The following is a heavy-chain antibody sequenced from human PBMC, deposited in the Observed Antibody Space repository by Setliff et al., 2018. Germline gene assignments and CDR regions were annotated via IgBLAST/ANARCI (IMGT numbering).Heavy chain of an antibody. Sequence: KTSETLSLTCNVSGAPISSGSHYWSWIRQSAGEKPTWIGHVYSTGSTNYNPSFESRVSISVDKSNNQFSLKMTSVTAADTAMYYCVRDRYGRNSDGSGVYNWFDSWGQGILVTVSS. J-gene: IGHJ5*01. CDR1: GAPISSGSHY. CDR3: VRDRYGRNSDGSGVYNWFDS. D-gene: IGHD2-15*01. CDR2: VYSTGST. V-gene: IGHV4-61*09.